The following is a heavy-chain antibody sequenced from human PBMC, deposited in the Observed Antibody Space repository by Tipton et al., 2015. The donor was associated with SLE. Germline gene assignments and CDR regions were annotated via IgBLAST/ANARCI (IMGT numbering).Heavy chain of an antibody. V-gene: IGHV6-1*01. CDR2: TYYRSKWYK. D-gene: IGHD4-17*01. Sequence: GLVKPSQTLSLTCAISGDSASSKSASWNWIRQSPSRGLEWLGRTYYRSKWYKDYAVSVKSRISINPDTSKNQFSLQLNSVTPEDTAVYYCAREGDYGVIFDYWGQGTLVTVPS. CDR3: AREGDYGVIFDY. J-gene: IGHJ4*02. CDR1: GDSASSKSAS.